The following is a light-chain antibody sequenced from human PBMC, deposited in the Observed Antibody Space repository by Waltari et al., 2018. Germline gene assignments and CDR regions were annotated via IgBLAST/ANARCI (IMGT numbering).Light chain of an antibody. V-gene: IGKV3-20*01. CDR2: GTS. J-gene: IGKJ4*01. CDR1: QSVASSS. CDR3: QRFGSSSRCT. Sequence: EIVLTQSPGTLSLSPGERVTLTCRASQSVASSSLACYQQKSGQSPRLLIFGTSKRATGIPDRFSGSGSGTDVSLTINRLEPEDFAIYYGQRFGSSSRCTFGGGTKVEVQ.